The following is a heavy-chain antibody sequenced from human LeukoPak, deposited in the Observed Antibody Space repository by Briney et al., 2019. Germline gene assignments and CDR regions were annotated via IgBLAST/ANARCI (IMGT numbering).Heavy chain of an antibody. J-gene: IGHJ4*02. CDR2: TSRDGLT. D-gene: IGHD1-1*01. V-gene: IGHV3-23*01. CDR1: GFTFNKYD. Sequence: GGSLRLSCAASGFTFNKYDMYWIRQAPGKGLECVSVTSRDGLTYYADSVKGRLTISRDNSQNTLSLQMNSLKAEDTAVYYCSKKGQADDDGKPDWGQRTQVTVSS. CDR3: SKKGQADDDGKPD.